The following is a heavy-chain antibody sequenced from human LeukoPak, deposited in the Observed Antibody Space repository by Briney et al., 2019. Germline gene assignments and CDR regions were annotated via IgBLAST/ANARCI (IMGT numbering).Heavy chain of an antibody. J-gene: IGHJ4*02. CDR2: INHSGST. CDR1: GGSFSGYY. CDR3: AKKSSWYLN. V-gene: IGHV4-34*01. Sequence: PSETLSLTCAVYGGSFSGYYWSWIRQPPGKGLEWIGEINHSGSTNYNPSLKSRVTISVDTSKDQFSLKLSSVTAADTAVYYCAKKSSWYLNWGQGTLVTVSS. D-gene: IGHD6-13*01.